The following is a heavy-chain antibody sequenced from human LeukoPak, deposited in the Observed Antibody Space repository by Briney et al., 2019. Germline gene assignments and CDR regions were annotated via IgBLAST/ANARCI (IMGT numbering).Heavy chain of an antibody. CDR3: ARGGYYYDSGGYYRTTTYYFDY. Sequence: SETLSLTCAVYGGSFSGYYWSWIRQPPGKGLEWIGEINHSGSTNYNPSLKSRVTVSVDTSKNQFSLKLSSVTAADTAVYYCARGGYYYDSGGYYRTTTYYFDYWGQGTLVTVSS. CDR1: GGSFSGYY. D-gene: IGHD3-22*01. CDR2: INHSGST. J-gene: IGHJ4*02. V-gene: IGHV4-34*01.